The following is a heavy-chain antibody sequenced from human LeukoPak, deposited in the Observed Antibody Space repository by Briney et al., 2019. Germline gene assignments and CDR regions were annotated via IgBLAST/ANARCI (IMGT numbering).Heavy chain of an antibody. CDR1: GFTFSSYA. V-gene: IGHV3-30-3*01. D-gene: IGHD6-19*01. J-gene: IGHJ4*02. CDR2: ISYDGSNK. Sequence: GGSLRLSCAASGFTFSSYATHWVRQAPGKGLEWVAVISYDGSNKYYADSVKGRFTISRDNSKNTLYLQMNSLRAEDTAVYYCARGSSGWFYFDYWGQGTLVTVSS. CDR3: ARGSSGWFYFDY.